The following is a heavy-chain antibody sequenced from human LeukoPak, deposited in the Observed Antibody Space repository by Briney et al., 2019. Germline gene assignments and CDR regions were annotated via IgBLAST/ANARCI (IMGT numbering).Heavy chain of an antibody. CDR1: GFTFSSNW. CDR3: VRDLGGRSDH. Sequence: GGSLSLSCAASGFTFSSNWIHWVRQAPGKGVVWVSRINEDGSTTNYADSVKGRSTIFRDNAKNTLYLQMNSLRAEDTAVYYCVRDLGGRSDHWGQGTLVTVSS. CDR2: INEDGSTT. V-gene: IGHV3-74*01. J-gene: IGHJ4*02. D-gene: IGHD1-26*01.